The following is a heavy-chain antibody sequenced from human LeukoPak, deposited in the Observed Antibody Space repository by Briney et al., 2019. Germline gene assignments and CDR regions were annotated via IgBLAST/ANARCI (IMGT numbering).Heavy chain of an antibody. Sequence: GGSLRLSCAAFGFTFDDYAMHWVWQAPGKGLEWVSGISWNSGSIGYADSVKGRFTISRDNAKNSLYLQMNSLRADDTAVYYCARLLEPATGYYMDVWGKGTTVTISS. CDR1: GFTFDDYA. V-gene: IGHV3-9*01. D-gene: IGHD5-24*01. CDR2: ISWNSGSI. J-gene: IGHJ6*03. CDR3: ARLLEPATGYYMDV.